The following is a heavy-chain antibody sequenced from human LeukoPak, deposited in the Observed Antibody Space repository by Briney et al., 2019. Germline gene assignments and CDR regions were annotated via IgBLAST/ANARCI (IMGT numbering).Heavy chain of an antibody. Sequence: SETLSLTCAVYGGSFSGYYWSWIRQPPGKGLEWIGEINHSGSTNYNPSLKSRVTISVDKSKNQFSLKLSSVTAADTAVYYCARSGYSFIDYWGQGTLVTVSS. V-gene: IGHV4-34*01. J-gene: IGHJ4*02. CDR3: ARSGYSFIDY. CDR1: GGSFSGYY. CDR2: INHSGST. D-gene: IGHD5-18*01.